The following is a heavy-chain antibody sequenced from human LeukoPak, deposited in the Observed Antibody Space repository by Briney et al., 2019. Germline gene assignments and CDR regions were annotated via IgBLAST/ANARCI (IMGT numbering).Heavy chain of an antibody. V-gene: IGHV3-23*01. J-gene: IGHJ4*02. Sequence: GGSLRLSCVGSGITLRNYAISWVRQAPGKGLEWVSAISGSGGNIYYADSVKGRFTISRDISVNTVYLQVNSLRAVDTAVYYCAILYGDYGFWGQGTLVTVSS. CDR2: ISGSGGNI. CDR3: AILYGDYGF. CDR1: GITLRNYA. D-gene: IGHD4-17*01.